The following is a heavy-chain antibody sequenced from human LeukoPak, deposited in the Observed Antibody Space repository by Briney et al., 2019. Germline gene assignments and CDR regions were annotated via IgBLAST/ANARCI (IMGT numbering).Heavy chain of an antibody. D-gene: IGHD6-19*01. V-gene: IGHV3-30*03. CDR2: LSSDGNDK. CDR3: TTKVMRGSSGADYDD. J-gene: IGHJ4*02. Sequence: GGSLRLSCAASGVTLSSYCMHWVRQAPGKGLGWVALLSSDGNDKLYGDSVKGRFTISRDDSKSTLYLQMNSLRAEDTAVYYCTTKVMRGSSGADYDDWGQGNLAMVSA. CDR1: GVTLSSYC.